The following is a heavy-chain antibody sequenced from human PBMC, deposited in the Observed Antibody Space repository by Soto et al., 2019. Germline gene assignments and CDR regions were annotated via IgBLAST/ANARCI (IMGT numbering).Heavy chain of an antibody. CDR2: IYYTGAT. D-gene: IGHD6-25*01. Sequence: QVELQESGPRLVKSSGTLSLTCEVSSVSISTGNWWSWVRQPPGKGLEWIGEIYYTGATNYNPSLKSRVTMTIDKSKDQFSLILTSATAADTAVYYCARVFSSGSGWMYYFDFWGQGILVSVSS. V-gene: IGHV4-4*02. CDR1: SVSISTGNW. CDR3: ARVFSSGSGWMYYFDF. J-gene: IGHJ4*02.